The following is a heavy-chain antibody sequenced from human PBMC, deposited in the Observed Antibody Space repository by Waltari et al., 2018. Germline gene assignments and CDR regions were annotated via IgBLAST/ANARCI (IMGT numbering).Heavy chain of an antibody. J-gene: IGHJ4*02. CDR3: ARVLPNYYGSGTLDY. Sequence: QVQLQESGPGLVKPSETLSLTCTVSGGSISSHYWSWIRQPPGKGLEWIGYIYYSGSTNYNPSLKSRVTISVDTSKNQFSLKLSSVTAADTAVYYCARVLPNYYGSGTLDYWGQGTLVTVSS. CDR1: GGSISSHY. CDR2: IYYSGST. V-gene: IGHV4-59*11. D-gene: IGHD3-10*01.